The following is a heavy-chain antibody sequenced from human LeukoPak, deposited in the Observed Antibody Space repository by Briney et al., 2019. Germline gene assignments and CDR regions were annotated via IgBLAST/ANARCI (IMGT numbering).Heavy chain of an antibody. Sequence: ASVKLSCKASGGTFSSYAISWVRQAPGQGLEWMGRIIPIFGIANYAQKFQGRVTITADKSTSTAYMELSSLRSEDTAVYYCAREGYGGNAHFYYYGMDVWGQGTTVTVSS. J-gene: IGHJ6*02. CDR2: IIPIFGIA. D-gene: IGHD4-23*01. V-gene: IGHV1-69*04. CDR3: AREGYGGNAHFYYYGMDV. CDR1: GGTFSSYA.